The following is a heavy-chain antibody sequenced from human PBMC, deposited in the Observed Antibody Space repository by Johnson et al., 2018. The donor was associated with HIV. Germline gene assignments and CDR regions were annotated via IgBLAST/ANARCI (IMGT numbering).Heavy chain of an antibody. CDR1: GFTFSSYG. Sequence: QVQLVESGGGVVQPWRSLRLSCAASGFTFSSYGMHWVRQAPGKGLEWVAVIWYDGSNKYYADSMKGRFTISRDNSKNTLYLQMNSLRAEDTAVYYCAGDGGIQLWSAFDIWGQGTMVTVSS. D-gene: IGHD5-18*01. CDR2: IWYDGSNK. CDR3: AGDGGIQLWSAFDI. V-gene: IGHV3-33*08. J-gene: IGHJ3*02.